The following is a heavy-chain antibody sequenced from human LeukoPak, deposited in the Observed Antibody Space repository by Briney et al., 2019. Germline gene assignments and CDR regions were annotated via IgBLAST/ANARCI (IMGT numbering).Heavy chain of an antibody. CDR2: IYSSGST. Sequence: SETLSLTCTVSGDSDSSGGYYWSWIRQHPVRGLEWIGYIYSSGSTFYNPSLKSRLALSKDTSKNQFSLNLSSVTAADTAVYYCARGYDSNSYSPGFDPWGQGTLVTVSS. D-gene: IGHD3-22*01. CDR1: GDSDSSGGYY. V-gene: IGHV4-31*03. CDR3: ARGYDSNSYSPGFDP. J-gene: IGHJ5*02.